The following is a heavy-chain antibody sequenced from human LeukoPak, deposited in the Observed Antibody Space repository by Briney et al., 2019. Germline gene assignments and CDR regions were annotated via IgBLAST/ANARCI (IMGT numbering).Heavy chain of an antibody. CDR2: IRYDGSNK. D-gene: IGHD2-21*01. V-gene: IGHV3-30*02. CDR1: GFTFSSYG. CDR3: VKERGGEFDF. Sequence: PGGSLRLSCAASGFTFSSYGMHWVRQAPGKGLEWVAFIRYDGSNKYYADSVKGRFTISRDDSKNTLYLQMYSLRAEDTAVYYCVKERGGEFDFWGQGTLVTVSS. J-gene: IGHJ4*02.